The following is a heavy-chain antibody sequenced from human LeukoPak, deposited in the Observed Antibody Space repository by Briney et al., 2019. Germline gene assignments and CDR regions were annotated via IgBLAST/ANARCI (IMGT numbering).Heavy chain of an antibody. V-gene: IGHV4-38-2*02. Sequence: SETLSLTCTLSGYSISSGNYWGWIRQPPGKGLEWIGSIYHSGSTYYNPSLKSRVTMSVDTSKNQFSLKLSSVTAADTAVYYCARGSWFDPWGQGTLVTVSS. CDR1: GYSISSGNY. J-gene: IGHJ5*02. CDR2: IYHSGST. CDR3: ARGSWFDP.